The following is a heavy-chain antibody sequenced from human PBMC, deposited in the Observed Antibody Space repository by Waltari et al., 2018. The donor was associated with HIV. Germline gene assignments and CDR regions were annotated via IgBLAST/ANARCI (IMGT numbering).Heavy chain of an antibody. J-gene: IGHJ4*02. CDR3: AKGKTGDF. Sequence: EVQLLESGGGFVQPGGSLRLSCAASGFSFSTYAMSLVRQAPGKGLEWVSAISGSGDNTYYADSVKGRFTISRDNSKNTLYLQMSSLRAEDTAVYYCAKGKTGDFWGQGTLVTVSS. CDR2: ISGSGDNT. CDR1: GFSFSTYA. V-gene: IGHV3-23*01.